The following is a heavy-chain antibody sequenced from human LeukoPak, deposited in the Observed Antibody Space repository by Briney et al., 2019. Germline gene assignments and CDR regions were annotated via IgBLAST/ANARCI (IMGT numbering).Heavy chain of an antibody. V-gene: IGHV3-30*02. Sequence: PGGSLRLSCAASGFTFSSYAMHWVRQAPGKGLEWVAFIRYDGSNKYYADSVKGRFTISRDNSKNTLYLQMNSLRAEDTAVYYCAKDSLGAAMRYYYYYYYMDVWGKGTTVTISS. CDR3: AKDSLGAAMRYYYYYYYMDV. CDR1: GFTFSSYA. CDR2: IRYDGSNK. D-gene: IGHD5-18*01. J-gene: IGHJ6*03.